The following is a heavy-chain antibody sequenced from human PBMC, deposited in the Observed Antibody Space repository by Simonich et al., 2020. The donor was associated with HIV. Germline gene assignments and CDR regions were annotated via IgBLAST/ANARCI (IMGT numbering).Heavy chain of an antibody. D-gene: IGHD2-15*01. J-gene: IGHJ4*02. V-gene: IGHV4-34*01. CDR3: ARHVAGADIDY. Sequence: QVQLQQWGAGLLKPAETLSLTCAVYGGSFSGYYWSWIRQPPGKGLEWIGEINHSGTTNYNPYLKSRIAMSRDTSKNQSSLKLSSVTAADTAVYYCARHVAGADIDYWGQGTLVTVSS. CDR2: INHSGTT. CDR1: GGSFSGYY.